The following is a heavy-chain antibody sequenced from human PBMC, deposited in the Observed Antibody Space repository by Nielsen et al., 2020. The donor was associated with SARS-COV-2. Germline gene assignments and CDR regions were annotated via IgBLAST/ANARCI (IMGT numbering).Heavy chain of an antibody. Sequence: GGSLTLSCAASGFTFSSYDMHWVRQATGKGLEWVSAIGTAGDTYYPGSVKGRFTISRDNSKNTLYLQMNSLRAEDTAVYYCARDLTYYYGSGDPDYWGQGTLVTVSS. CDR1: GFTFSSYD. D-gene: IGHD3-10*01. CDR2: IGTAGDT. V-gene: IGHV3-13*04. J-gene: IGHJ4*02. CDR3: ARDLTYYYGSGDPDY.